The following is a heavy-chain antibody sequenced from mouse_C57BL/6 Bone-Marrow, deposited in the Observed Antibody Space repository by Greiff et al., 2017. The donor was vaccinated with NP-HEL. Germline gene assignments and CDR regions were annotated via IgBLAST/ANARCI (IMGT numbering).Heavy chain of an antibody. CDR2: INPSSGYT. CDR3: ERRESDWVGFAF. V-gene: IGHV1-4*01. J-gene: IGHJ3*01. Sequence: VQLQQSGAELARPGASVKMSCKASGYTFTGYSMHWVKQRPGQGLEWIGYINPSSGYTKYNQKFKDKATLTADKSSSTAYMQLSSLTSEDSAVYEGERRESDWVGFAFWGWGTLVTVSA. CDR1: GYTFTGYS. D-gene: IGHD1-3*01.